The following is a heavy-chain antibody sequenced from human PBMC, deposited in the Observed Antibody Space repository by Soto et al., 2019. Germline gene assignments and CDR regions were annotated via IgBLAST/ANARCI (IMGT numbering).Heavy chain of an antibody. D-gene: IGHD5-12*01. CDR2: ISYDGSNK. CDR3: ARVGVATSDY. CDR1: GFTFSSYA. V-gene: IGHV3-30-3*01. Sequence: QVQLVESGGGVVQPGRSLRLSCAASGFTFSSYAMHWVRQAPGKGLEWVAVISYDGSNKYYADSVKGRFTISRDNSKNTLYLQTNSLRAEDTAVYYCARVGVATSDYWGQGTLVTVSS. J-gene: IGHJ4*02.